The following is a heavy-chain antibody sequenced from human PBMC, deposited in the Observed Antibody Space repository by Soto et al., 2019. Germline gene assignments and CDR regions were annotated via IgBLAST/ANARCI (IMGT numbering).Heavy chain of an antibody. CDR2: IYYSGST. D-gene: IGHD3-22*01. V-gene: IGHV4-31*03. J-gene: IGHJ4*02. CDR1: GGSISSGGYY. CDR3: ARGPDYYDSSGYSHGYYFDY. Sequence: SETLSLTCTVSGGSISSGGYYWSWIRQHPGKGLEWIGYIYYSGSTYYNPSLKSRVTISVDTSKNQFSLKLSSVTAADTAVYYCARGPDYYDSSGYSHGYYFDYWGQGTLVTVSS.